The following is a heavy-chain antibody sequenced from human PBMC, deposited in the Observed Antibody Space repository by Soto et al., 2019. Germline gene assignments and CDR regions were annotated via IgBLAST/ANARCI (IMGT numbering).Heavy chain of an antibody. CDR2: INQDGSEK. CDR1: GFSFSTSW. CDR3: TVYGFGISAAAY. J-gene: IGHJ4*02. D-gene: IGHD4-17*01. Sequence: GGSLRLSCAGYGFSFSTSWLSWVRQAPGKGLEWVANINQDGSEKYYADSVKGRLTISRDNTKNSLYLQMNSLRAEDTAVYYCTVYGFGISAAAYWGQGALVTVPS. V-gene: IGHV3-7*03.